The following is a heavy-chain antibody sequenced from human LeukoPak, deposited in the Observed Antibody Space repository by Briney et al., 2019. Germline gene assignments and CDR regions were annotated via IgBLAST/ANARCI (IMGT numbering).Heavy chain of an antibody. Sequence: ASVKVSCKASGYTFTAYYMHWVRQAPEQGLEWMGWINPNSGGTNYAQKLQGRVTMTRDTSISTAYMELSRLRSDDTAVYYCARDYYDSSGFGAFDIWGQGTMVTVSS. CDR3: ARDYYDSSGFGAFDI. J-gene: IGHJ3*02. V-gene: IGHV1-2*02. CDR1: GYTFTAYY. CDR2: INPNSGGT. D-gene: IGHD3-22*01.